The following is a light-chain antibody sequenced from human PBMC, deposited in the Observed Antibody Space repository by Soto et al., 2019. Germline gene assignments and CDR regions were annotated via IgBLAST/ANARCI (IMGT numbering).Light chain of an antibody. CDR3: SSYTSSSTLVV. CDR2: DVS. Sequence: QSVRTQPASVSGSPGQSITISCTGTSSDVGGYNYVSWYQQHPGKAPKLMIYDVSNRPSGVSNRFSGSKSGNTASLTISGLQAEDEAHYYCSSYTSSSTLVVFGGGTKLTVL. J-gene: IGLJ2*01. V-gene: IGLV2-14*01. CDR1: SSDVGGYNY.